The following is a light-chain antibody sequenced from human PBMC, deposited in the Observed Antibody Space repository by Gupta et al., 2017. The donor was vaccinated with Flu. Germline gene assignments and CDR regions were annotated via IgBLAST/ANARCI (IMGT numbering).Light chain of an antibody. V-gene: IGKV2-28*01. J-gene: IGKJ2*01. Sequence: DIAMTQSPLPLPVTPGEPASISCRSSQSLLHSNGYNYLDWYLQKPGQSPQLLIYLGSNRASGVPDRFSGSGSGTDFTLKISRVEAEDVGVYYCMQALQTPRYTFGQGTKLEIK. CDR3: MQALQTPRYT. CDR2: LGS. CDR1: QSLLHSNGYNY.